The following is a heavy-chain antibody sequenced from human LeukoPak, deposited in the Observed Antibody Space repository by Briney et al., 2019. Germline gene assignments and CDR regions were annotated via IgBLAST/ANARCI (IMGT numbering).Heavy chain of an antibody. D-gene: IGHD3-3*01. V-gene: IGHV1-8*01. Sequence: ASVKVSCKASGYTFTSYDINWVRQATGQGLEWMGWMNPNSGNTGYARKFQGRVTMTRNTSISTAYMELSSLRSEDTAVYYCARGVPYDFWSGYSPRYYFDYWGQGTLVTVSS. J-gene: IGHJ4*02. CDR1: GYTFTSYD. CDR2: MNPNSGNT. CDR3: ARGVPYDFWSGYSPRYYFDY.